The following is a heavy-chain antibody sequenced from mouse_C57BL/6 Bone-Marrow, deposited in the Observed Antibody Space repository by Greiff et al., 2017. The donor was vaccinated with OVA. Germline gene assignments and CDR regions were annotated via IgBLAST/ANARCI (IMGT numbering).Heavy chain of an antibody. CDR1: GYTFTTYP. V-gene: IGHV1-47*01. D-gene: IGHD1-1*01. J-gene: IGHJ1*03. CDR2: FHPYNDDT. CDR3: ARGFYYYGSSYWYFDV. Sequence: VKLVESGAELVKPGASVKMSCKASGYTFTTYPIEWMKQTHGKSLEWIGNFHPYNDDTKYNEKFKGKATLTVEKSSSTVYLELSRLTSDDSAVYYCARGFYYYGSSYWYFDVWGTGTTVTVSS.